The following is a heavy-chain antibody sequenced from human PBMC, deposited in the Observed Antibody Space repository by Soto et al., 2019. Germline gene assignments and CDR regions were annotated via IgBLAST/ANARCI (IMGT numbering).Heavy chain of an antibody. V-gene: IGHV4-39*01. CDR3: ARNVGQLPPHSYYGLDV. CDR2: IYYSEST. Sequence: QLQLQESGPGLVKPSETLSLTCTVSGGSISSSSYYWGWIRQPPGKGLEWIGSIYYSESTHHNPSHKGRGTMSVDTSKNPSPLKLRSVTAADTAVYYCARNVGQLPPHSYYGLDVWGHGTTVTVSS. J-gene: IGHJ6*02. D-gene: IGHD2-2*01. CDR1: GGSISSSSYY.